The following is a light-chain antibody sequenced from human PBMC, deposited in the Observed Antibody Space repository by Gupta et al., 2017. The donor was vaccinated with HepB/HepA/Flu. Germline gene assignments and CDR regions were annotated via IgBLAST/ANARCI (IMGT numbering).Light chain of an antibody. Sequence: DIQMTQSPSTLSASVGDRVTIPCRASQSVSTWLAWYQQKPGKAPKLLIYKASSLQSGVPSRFSGSGSETEFTLTISSLQPDDFAIYYCQQHNNYPLTFGGGTKVEIK. CDR3: QQHNNYPLT. CDR1: QSVSTW. CDR2: KAS. V-gene: IGKV1-5*03. J-gene: IGKJ4*01.